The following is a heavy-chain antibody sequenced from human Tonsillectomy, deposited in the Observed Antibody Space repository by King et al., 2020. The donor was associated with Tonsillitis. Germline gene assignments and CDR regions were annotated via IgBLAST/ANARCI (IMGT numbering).Heavy chain of an antibody. Sequence: QLQESGPGVVKPSETLSLTCTVSGASISSSDHYWAWIRQPPGKGLEWIGYMYSIGSLFYNPSLKSRITISGGTSENRFSLKLNSVTAADTAVYFCARYVSGSFDYWGQGALVTVSS. D-gene: IGHD1-26*01. CDR1: GASISSSDHY. V-gene: IGHV4-39*01. CDR3: ARYVSGSFDY. CDR2: MYSIGSL. J-gene: IGHJ4*02.